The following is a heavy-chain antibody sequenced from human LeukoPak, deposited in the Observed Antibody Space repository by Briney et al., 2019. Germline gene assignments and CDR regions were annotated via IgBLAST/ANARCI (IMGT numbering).Heavy chain of an antibody. Sequence: GGSLRLSCAGSGLAFSSYYMHWVRQAPDKGLEWVAVMSYDGTNENYADSVQGRFTISRDNSKNTLYLQMNSLRAEDTAMYYCARGGGANYYADYFDYWGQGTLVTVSS. D-gene: IGHD1-26*01. CDR1: GLAFSSYY. J-gene: IGHJ4*02. CDR3: ARGGGANYYADYFDY. CDR2: MSYDGTNE. V-gene: IGHV3-30*03.